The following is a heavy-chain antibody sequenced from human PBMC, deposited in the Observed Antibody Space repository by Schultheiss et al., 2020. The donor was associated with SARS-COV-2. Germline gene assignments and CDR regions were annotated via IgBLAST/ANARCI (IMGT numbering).Heavy chain of an antibody. CDR2: IWYDGSNK. Sequence: GGSLRLSCAASGFTFSSYGMHWVRQAPGKGLEWVAVIWYDGSNKYYADSVKGRFTISRDNAKNSLYLQMNSLRAEDTAVYYCARALIAVAGPFDYWGQGTLVTVSS. J-gene: IGHJ4*02. CDR1: GFTFSSYG. V-gene: IGHV3-33*08. CDR3: ARALIAVAGPFDY. D-gene: IGHD6-19*01.